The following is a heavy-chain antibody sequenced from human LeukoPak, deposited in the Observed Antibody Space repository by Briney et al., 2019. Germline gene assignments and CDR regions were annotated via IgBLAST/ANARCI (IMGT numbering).Heavy chain of an antibody. D-gene: IGHD3-10*01. Sequence: GRSLRLSCAASGFTFSSYGMHWVRQAPGKGLEWVAVIWYDGSNKYYADSVKGRFTISRDNSKNTLYLQMNSLRAEDTAVYYCAREKRGMVRGVISYFDYWGQGTLVTVSS. V-gene: IGHV3-33*08. CDR3: AREKRGMVRGVISYFDY. CDR1: GFTFSSYG. J-gene: IGHJ4*02. CDR2: IWYDGSNK.